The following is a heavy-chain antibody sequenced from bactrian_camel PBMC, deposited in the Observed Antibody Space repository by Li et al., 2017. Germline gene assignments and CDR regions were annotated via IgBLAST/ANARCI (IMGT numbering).Heavy chain of an antibody. D-gene: IGHD2*01. Sequence: HVQLVESGGDVVKPGGSLRLSCAASGAIPSRCTMAWIRQAPGKERELVSSISRDGTTRYADSVKGRFTIARDHAKNTLYLQMNSLKTEDTAVYFCAACRQTVVTTDFGFWGQGTQVTVS. CDR1: GAIPSRCT. CDR3: AACRQTVVTTDFGF. J-gene: IGHJ6*01. CDR2: ISRDGTT. V-gene: IGHV3S53*01.